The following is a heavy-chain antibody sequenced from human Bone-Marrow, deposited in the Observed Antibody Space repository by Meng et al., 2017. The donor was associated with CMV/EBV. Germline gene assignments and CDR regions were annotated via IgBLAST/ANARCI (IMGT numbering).Heavy chain of an antibody. Sequence: SETLSLTCAVSGGSFSSDYWWSWVRQPPGKGLQWLGELHDSGTTTYNPPLNSRVTYSLDKSKNESSQKLTSVTVAYTSVYYYARNGHYSLDPWSQGTLVTVSS. J-gene: IGHJ5*02. CDR1: GGSFSSDYW. V-gene: IGHV4-4*02. CDR2: LHDSGTT. D-gene: IGHD3-22*01. CDR3: ARNGHYSLDP.